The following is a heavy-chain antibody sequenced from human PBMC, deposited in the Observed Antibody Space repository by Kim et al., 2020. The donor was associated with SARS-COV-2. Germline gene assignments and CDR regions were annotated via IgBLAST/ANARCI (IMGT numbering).Heavy chain of an antibody. CDR1: GFTFSSYG. D-gene: IGHD3-22*01. J-gene: IGHJ1*01. CDR3: AREDADSSGYYFGYFQH. V-gene: IGHV3-33*01. CDR2: IWYDGSNK. Sequence: GGSLRLSCAASGFTFSSYGMHWVRQAPGKGMEWVAVIWYDGSNKYYADSVKGRFTISRVNSKNTLYLQMNSLRAEDTAVYYCAREDADSSGYYFGYFQH.